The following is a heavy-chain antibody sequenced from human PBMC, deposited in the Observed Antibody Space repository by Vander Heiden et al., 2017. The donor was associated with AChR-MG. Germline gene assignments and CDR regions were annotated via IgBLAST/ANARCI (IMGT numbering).Heavy chain of an antibody. J-gene: IGHJ4*02. Sequence: QVQLVESGGGVVQPGRSLRLSCAASGFTFSSYGMHWVRQAPGKGLEWVAVISYDGNNKYYEDSVKGRFTISRDNSKNTLYLQMNSLRAEDTAVYYCAKDLYNWNDNMVGYWGQGTLVTVSS. CDR1: GFTFSSYG. D-gene: IGHD1-20*01. CDR2: ISYDGNNK. V-gene: IGHV3-30*18. CDR3: AKDLYNWNDNMVGY.